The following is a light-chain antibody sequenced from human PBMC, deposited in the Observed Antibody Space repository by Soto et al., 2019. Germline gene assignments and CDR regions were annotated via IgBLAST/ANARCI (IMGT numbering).Light chain of an antibody. Sequence: DIQMTQSPSSVSASVGDRVTITCRASQGIGSWLAWYQQKPGKAPNLLIYGASRLQSGVPSRFRGSGSGTDFTLTISSLQPEDFATYFCQQANSFPPWTFGQGTKVEIK. CDR3: QQANSFPPWT. CDR2: GAS. CDR1: QGIGSW. J-gene: IGKJ1*01. V-gene: IGKV1-12*01.